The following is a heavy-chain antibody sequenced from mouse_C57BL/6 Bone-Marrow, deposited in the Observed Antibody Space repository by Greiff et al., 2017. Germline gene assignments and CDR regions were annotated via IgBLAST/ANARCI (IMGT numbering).Heavy chain of an antibody. CDR1: GYTFTDYY. Sequence: EVQLQQSGPELVKPGASVKISCKASGYTFTDYYMNWVKQSHGKSLEWIGDINPNNGGTSYNQKFKGKATLTVDKSSSTAYMELRSLTSEDSAVYYCATVYYDYDGFWGKGTTLTVSS. D-gene: IGHD2-4*01. CDR2: INPNNGGT. CDR3: ATVYYDYDGF. V-gene: IGHV1-26*01. J-gene: IGHJ2*01.